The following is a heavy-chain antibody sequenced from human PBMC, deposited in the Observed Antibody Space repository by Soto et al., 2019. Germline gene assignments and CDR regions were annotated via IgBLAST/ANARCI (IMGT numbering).Heavy chain of an antibody. D-gene: IGHD2-21*02. CDR2: ISGSGGST. J-gene: IGHJ5*02. V-gene: IGHV3-23*01. CDR3: AKDRTYCGGDCYSGVFDP. CDR1: GFTFSSYA. Sequence: PGGSLRLSCAASGFTFSSYAMSWVRQAPGKGLEWVSAISGSGGSTYYADSVKGRFTISRDNSKNTLYLQMNSLRAEDTAVYYCAKDRTYCGGDCYSGVFDPWGQGTLVTVS.